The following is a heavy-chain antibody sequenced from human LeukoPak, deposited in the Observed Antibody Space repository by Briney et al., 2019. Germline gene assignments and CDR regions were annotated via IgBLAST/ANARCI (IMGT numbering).Heavy chain of an antibody. V-gene: IGHV4-59*08. J-gene: IGHJ6*02. D-gene: IGHD6-13*01. CDR3: ARLSSSWLGYYYGMDV. Sequence: SETLSLTCTVSGGSISSYYWSWIRQPPGKGLEWIGYIYYSGSTNYNPSLKSRVTISVGTSKNQFSLKLSSVTAADTAVYYCARLSSSWLGYYYGMDVWGQGTTVTVSS. CDR1: GGSISSYY. CDR2: IYYSGST.